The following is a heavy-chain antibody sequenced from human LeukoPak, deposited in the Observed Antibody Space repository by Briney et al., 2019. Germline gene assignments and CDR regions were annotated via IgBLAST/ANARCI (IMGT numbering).Heavy chain of an antibody. D-gene: IGHD3-22*01. CDR1: GGTFSSYA. Sequence: SVKVSCKASGGTFSSYAISWVRQAPGQGLEWMGRIIPIFGTANYAQKFQGRVTITTDESTSTAYMELSSLRSEDTAVDYCARDGGLHRDSRGYYYLYWGQGTLVTVSS. CDR2: IIPIFGTA. J-gene: IGHJ4*02. V-gene: IGHV1-69*05. CDR3: ARDGGLHRDSRGYYYLY.